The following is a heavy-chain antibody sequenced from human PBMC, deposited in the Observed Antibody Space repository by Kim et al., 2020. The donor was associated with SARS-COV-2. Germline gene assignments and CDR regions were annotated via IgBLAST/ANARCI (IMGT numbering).Heavy chain of an antibody. CDR2: IIPIFGTA. CDR1: GGTFSSYA. V-gene: IGHV1-69*13. J-gene: IGHJ5*02. D-gene: IGHD5-12*01. Sequence: SVKVSCKASGGTFSSYAISWVRQAPGQGLEWMGGIIPIFGTANYAQKFQGRVTITADESTSTAYMELSSLRSEDTAVYYCARWRWLQFGNLNWFDPWGQGTLVTVSS. CDR3: ARWRWLQFGNLNWFDP.